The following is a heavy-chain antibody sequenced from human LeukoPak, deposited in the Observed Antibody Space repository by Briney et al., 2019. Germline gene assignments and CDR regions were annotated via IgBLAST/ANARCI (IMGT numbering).Heavy chain of an antibody. CDR1: GSTFSSNA. J-gene: IGHJ4*02. CDR3: AKMSWGDYGDYDY. CDR2: ISGIGGST. V-gene: IGHV3-23*01. D-gene: IGHD4-17*01. Sequence: GGPRRPSCAALGSTFSSNAMTWCGQAPGKGRGWCSAISGIGGSTYYADSVKGRVTISRDNSKNTLYLQMNSLRAEDTAVYYCAKMSWGDYGDYDYWGQGTLVTVSS.